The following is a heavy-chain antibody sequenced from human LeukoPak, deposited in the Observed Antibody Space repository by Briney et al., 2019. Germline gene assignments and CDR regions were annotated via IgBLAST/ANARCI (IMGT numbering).Heavy chain of an antibody. Sequence: KPSETLSLTCTVSGGSISNYYWSWIRQSPQKGLEWIAYIHSSGKTNYNPSLKSRVTISVDTSKNQFSLKVTSMTAADTGVYYCTRSFPGIVGAADFWGQGTLVTVSS. CDR2: IHSSGKT. V-gene: IGHV4-59*01. CDR1: GGSISNYY. D-gene: IGHD1-26*01. J-gene: IGHJ4*02. CDR3: TRSFPGIVGAADF.